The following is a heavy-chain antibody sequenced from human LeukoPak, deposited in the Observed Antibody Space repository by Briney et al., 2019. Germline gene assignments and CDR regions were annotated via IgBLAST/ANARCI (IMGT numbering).Heavy chain of an antibody. J-gene: IGHJ4*02. V-gene: IGHV4-59*01. CDR2: IYYSGST. Sequence: SETLSLTCTVSGGSISSYYWSWIRQPPGKGLEWIGYIYYSGSTNYNPSLKSRVTISVDTSKNQFSLKLSSVTVADTAVYYCARDVGGWYDYWGQGTLATVSS. D-gene: IGHD6-19*01. CDR1: GGSISSYY. CDR3: ARDVGGWYDY.